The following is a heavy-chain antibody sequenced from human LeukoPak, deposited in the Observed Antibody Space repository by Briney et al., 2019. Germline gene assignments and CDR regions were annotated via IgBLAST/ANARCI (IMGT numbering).Heavy chain of an antibody. CDR2: MNPNSGNT. J-gene: IGHJ4*02. CDR3: ARGLPDLYYYDSSGLADY. V-gene: IGHV1-8*01. D-gene: IGHD3-22*01. CDR1: GYTFTSYD. Sequence: ASVKVSCRASGYTFTSYDINWVRQATGQGLEWMGWMNPNSGNTGYAQKFQGRVTMTRNTSISTAYMELSSLRSEDTAVYYCARGLPDLYYYDSSGLADYWGQGTLVTVSS.